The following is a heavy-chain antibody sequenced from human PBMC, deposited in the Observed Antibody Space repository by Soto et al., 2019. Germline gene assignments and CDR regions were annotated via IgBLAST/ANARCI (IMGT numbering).Heavy chain of an antibody. J-gene: IGHJ6*02. CDR1: GYSFTSYW. CDR2: IYPGDSDT. CDR3: ARQVHVDYYYYGMDV. Sequence: PGESLKISCKGSGYSFTSYWIGWVRQMPGKGLEWMGIIYPGDSDTRYSPSFQGQVTISADKSISTAYLQWSSLKASDTAMYYCARQVHVDYYYYGMDVWGQGTTVTVSS. V-gene: IGHV5-51*01.